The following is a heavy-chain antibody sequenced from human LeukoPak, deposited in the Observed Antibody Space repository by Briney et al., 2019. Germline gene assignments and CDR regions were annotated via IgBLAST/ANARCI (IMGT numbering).Heavy chain of an antibody. CDR1: GFTFDDYA. Sequence: PGGSLRLSCAASGFTFDDYAMHWVRQAPGKGLEWVSGISWNSGCIGYADSVKGRFTISRDNAKNSLYLQMNSLRAEDTALYYCAKAYRGYYFDYWGQGTLVTVSS. D-gene: IGHD1-26*01. J-gene: IGHJ4*02. CDR3: AKAYRGYYFDY. V-gene: IGHV3-9*01. CDR2: ISWNSGCI.